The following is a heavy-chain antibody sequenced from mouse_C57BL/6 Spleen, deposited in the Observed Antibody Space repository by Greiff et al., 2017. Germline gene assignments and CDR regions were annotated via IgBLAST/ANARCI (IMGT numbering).Heavy chain of an antibody. CDR2: ISSGSSTI. J-gene: IGHJ4*01. D-gene: IGHD1-1*01. CDR3: ARPHYYGSSYDYYAMDY. Sequence: EVMLVESGGGLVKPGGSLKLSCAASGFTFSDYGMHWVRQAPEKGLEWVAYISSGSSTIYYADTVKGRFTISRDNAKNTLFLQMTSLRSEDTAMYYCARPHYYGSSYDYYAMDYWGQGTSVTVSS. CDR1: GFTFSDYG. V-gene: IGHV5-17*01.